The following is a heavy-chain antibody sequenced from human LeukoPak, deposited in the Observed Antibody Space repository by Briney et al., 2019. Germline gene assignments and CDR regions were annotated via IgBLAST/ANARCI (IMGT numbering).Heavy chain of an antibody. J-gene: IGHJ4*02. Sequence: GGSLRLSCATSGFPFSDFSMSWVRQAPGKGLEWISTTNSGGTSTYYAESVKGRFTISRDNSKNTLYLQMSSLRVEDTAVYYCAKDRPPYSSGWNPVDYWGQGTLVTVSS. V-gene: IGHV3-23*01. D-gene: IGHD6-19*01. CDR3: AKDRPPYSSGWNPVDY. CDR2: TNSGGTST. CDR1: GFPFSDFS.